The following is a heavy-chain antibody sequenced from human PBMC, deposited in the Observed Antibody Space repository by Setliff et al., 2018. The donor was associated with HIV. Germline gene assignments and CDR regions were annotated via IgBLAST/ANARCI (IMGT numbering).Heavy chain of an antibody. CDR2: IRYDGSKT. Sequence: GGSLRLSCEMSSFIFKDYGMNWVRQAPGKGLEWVAFIRYDGSKTYHADSVKGRSTISRDNYKNTLFLQMNSLRAEDTAVYYCAKGDYYDTTYDAFDIWGQGTMVTVSS. CDR1: SFIFKDYG. J-gene: IGHJ3*02. V-gene: IGHV3-30*02. D-gene: IGHD3-22*01. CDR3: AKGDYYDTTYDAFDI.